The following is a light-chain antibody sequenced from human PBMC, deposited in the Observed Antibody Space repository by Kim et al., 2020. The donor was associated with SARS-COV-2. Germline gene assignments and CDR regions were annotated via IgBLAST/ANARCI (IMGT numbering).Light chain of an antibody. CDR1: QDIGDY. J-gene: IGKJ2*01. CDR3: LQYSTYPYT. CDR2: AVS. V-gene: IGKV1-17*03. Sequence: SASAGDRVTIPSRASQDIGDYLAWLQQPPGKVPQRLIYAVSSLQSGVSSRFSGSRSGTEFTLTISGLRPEDFATYYCLQYSTYPYTLGQGTKLEIK.